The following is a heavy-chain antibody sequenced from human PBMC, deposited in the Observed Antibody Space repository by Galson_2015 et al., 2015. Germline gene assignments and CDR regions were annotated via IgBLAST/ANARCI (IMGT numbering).Heavy chain of an antibody. V-gene: IGHV1-3*01. D-gene: IGHD3-22*01. Sequence: SVKVSCKASGYTFTSYAMHWVRQAPGQRLEWMGWINAGNGNTKYSQKFQGRVTITRDTSASTAYMELSSLRSEDTAVYYCAREGPAKDSSGYYSAPPVDYWGQGTLVTVSS. CDR2: INAGNGNT. J-gene: IGHJ4*02. CDR3: AREGPAKDSSGYYSAPPVDY. CDR1: GYTFTSYA.